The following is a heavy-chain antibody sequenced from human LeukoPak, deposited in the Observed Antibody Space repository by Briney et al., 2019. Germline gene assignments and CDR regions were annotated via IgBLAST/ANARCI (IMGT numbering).Heavy chain of an antibody. CDR3: ARVVPTYYDFLTGALDI. D-gene: IGHD3-9*01. CDR2: IKQDGSEK. J-gene: IGHJ3*02. Sequence: GGSLRLSCAASGFTFSSYDMHWVRQAPGKGLEWVANIKQDGSEKYYVDSVKGRFTISRDNAKNSLYLQMNSLRAEDTAVYYCARVVPTYYDFLTGALDIWGQGTMVTVSS. V-gene: IGHV3-7*01. CDR1: GFTFSSYD.